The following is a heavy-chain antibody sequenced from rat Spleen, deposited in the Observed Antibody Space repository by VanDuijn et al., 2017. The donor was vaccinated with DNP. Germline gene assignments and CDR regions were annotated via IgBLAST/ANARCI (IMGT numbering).Heavy chain of an antibody. D-gene: IGHD1-5*01. CDR3: ARHEEQPWFAY. CDR1: GFTFSDYA. J-gene: IGHJ3*01. Sequence: EVQLVESGGGLLQPGRSLKLSCAASGFTFSDYAMVWVRPAPKKGLEWVATISYDGFRTYHRDSVKGRFTISRDNSKSTLYLQMDSLRSEDTATYYCARHEEQPWFAYWGQGTLVTVSS. V-gene: IGHV5-17*01. CDR2: ISYDGFRT.